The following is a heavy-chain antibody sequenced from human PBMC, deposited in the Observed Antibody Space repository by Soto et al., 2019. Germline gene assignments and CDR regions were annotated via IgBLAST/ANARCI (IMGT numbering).Heavy chain of an antibody. V-gene: IGHV3-48*03. CDR2: ISSSGGTI. D-gene: IGHD3-9*01. Sequence: PGGSLRLSCTASGFTFSSYEMTWVRQAPGKGLEWVSYISSSGGTIHYADSVKGRFTASRDNAKNSLYLQMNSLRAEDTAVYYCAGYWYANTGYYPAFDYWGQGALVTVSS. CDR1: GFTFSSYE. CDR3: AGYWYANTGYYPAFDY. J-gene: IGHJ4*02.